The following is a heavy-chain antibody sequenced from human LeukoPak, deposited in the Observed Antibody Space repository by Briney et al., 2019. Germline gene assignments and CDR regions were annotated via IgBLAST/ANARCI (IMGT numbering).Heavy chain of an antibody. Sequence: GGSLRLSCAASGFTFISYNMNWFRQAPGKGLEWVSSISSRSTYIYYADAVKVRFNISRDNAKKKLYLQMNSMRAEDTAVYYCARDQGGSDPYYFDYWGQGTLVTVSS. J-gene: IGHJ4*02. CDR3: ARDQGGSDPYYFDY. V-gene: IGHV3-21*01. CDR1: GFTFISYN. D-gene: IGHD2-21*02. CDR2: ISSRSTYI.